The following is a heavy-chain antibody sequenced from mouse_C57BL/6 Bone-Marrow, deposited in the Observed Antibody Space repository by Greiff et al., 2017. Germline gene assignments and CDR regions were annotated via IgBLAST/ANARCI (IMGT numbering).Heavy chain of an antibody. CDR3: CRDSSLYFDY. Sequence: QVQLQQSGPELVKPGASVKLSCKASGYTFTSYDINWVKQRPGQGLEWIGWIYPRDGSNKYNEKVKGKATLTVDTSSSTAYMDLHSLTSEDSAVYFCCRDSSLYFDYWGQGTTLTVSS. J-gene: IGHJ2*01. D-gene: IGHD3-2*01. CDR2: IYPRDGSN. V-gene: IGHV1-85*01. CDR1: GYTFTSYD.